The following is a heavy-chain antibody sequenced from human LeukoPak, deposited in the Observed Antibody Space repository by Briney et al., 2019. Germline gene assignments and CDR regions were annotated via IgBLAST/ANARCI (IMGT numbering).Heavy chain of an antibody. CDR3: AKELLWAYYFDY. D-gene: IGHD2-15*01. Sequence: PGGTLRLSCAASGFTFSSYGMSWVRQAPGKGLEWVSAISGSGGSTYYADSVKGRFTISRDNSKNTLYLQMNSLRAEDTAVYYCAKELLWAYYFDYWGQGTLVTVSS. CDR2: ISGSGGST. J-gene: IGHJ4*02. V-gene: IGHV3-23*01. CDR1: GFTFSSYG.